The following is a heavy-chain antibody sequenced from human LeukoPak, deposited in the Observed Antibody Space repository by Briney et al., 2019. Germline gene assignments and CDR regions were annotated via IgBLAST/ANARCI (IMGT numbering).Heavy chain of an antibody. D-gene: IGHD7-27*01. Sequence: GSLRLXCAASGFTFSSYWMSWVRQAPGKGLEWVANIKQDGSEKYYVDSVKGRFTISRDNAKNSLYLQMNSLRAEDTAVYYCARHPAPGVYYYGMDVWGQGTTVTVSS. CDR1: GFTFSSYW. J-gene: IGHJ6*02. V-gene: IGHV3-7*01. CDR3: ARHPAPGVYYYGMDV. CDR2: IKQDGSEK.